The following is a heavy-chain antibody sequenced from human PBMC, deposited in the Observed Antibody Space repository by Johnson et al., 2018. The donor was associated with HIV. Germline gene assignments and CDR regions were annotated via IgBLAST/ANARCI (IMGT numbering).Heavy chain of an antibody. D-gene: IGHD3-22*01. CDR3: ARGVSSGYYSNAFDV. CDR1: GFTFSSYA. Sequence: EVQLVESGGGVVQPGRSLRLSCAASGFTFSSYAMHWVRQAPGKGLEWVSGINWNGGSTGYADSVKGRFTISRDSAKNSLYLQMNSLRAEDTALYYCARGVSSGYYSNAFDVWGQGTMATVSS. CDR2: INWNGGST. J-gene: IGHJ3*01. V-gene: IGHV3-20*04.